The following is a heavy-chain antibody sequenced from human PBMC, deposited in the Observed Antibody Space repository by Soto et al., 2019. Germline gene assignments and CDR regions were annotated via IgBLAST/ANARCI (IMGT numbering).Heavy chain of an antibody. CDR3: ASSGRNAFDI. CDR1: GGTFSSYT. V-gene: IGHV1-69*02. D-gene: IGHD3-10*01. Sequence: QVQLVQSGAEVKKPGSSVKVSCKASGGTFSSYTISWVRQALGQGLEWMGRIIPILGIANYAQKFQGRVTITADNSTSTAYMELSSLRSEDTAVYYCASSGRNAFDIWGQGTMVTVSS. CDR2: IIPILGIA. J-gene: IGHJ3*02.